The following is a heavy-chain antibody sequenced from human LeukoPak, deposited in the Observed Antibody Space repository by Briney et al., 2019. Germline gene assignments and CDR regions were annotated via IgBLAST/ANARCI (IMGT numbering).Heavy chain of an antibody. J-gene: IGHJ4*02. CDR3: ASSPPYSSGWRPFDY. Sequence: GGSLRLSCAASGFTFSSYWMSWVRQAPGKGLESVANIKQDGSEKYYVDSVKGRFTISRDNAKNSLYLQMNSLRAEDTAVYYCASSPPYSSGWRPFDYWGQGTLVTVSS. D-gene: IGHD6-19*01. V-gene: IGHV3-7*01. CDR1: GFTFSSYW. CDR2: IKQDGSEK.